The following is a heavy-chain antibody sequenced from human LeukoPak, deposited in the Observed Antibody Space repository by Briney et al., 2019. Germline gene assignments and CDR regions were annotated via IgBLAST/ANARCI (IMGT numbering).Heavy chain of an antibody. CDR3: ARINYDYVWGSYRSPTSHNWFDP. CDR1: GYTFTSYD. D-gene: IGHD3-16*02. Sequence: ASVTVSCKASGYTFTSYDSNCVGQPTARKVEWMGWINYNSGNTDYAQKFQGRVTMTRNTSISTAYMELSSLRSEDTAVYYWARINYDYVWGSYRSPTSHNWFDPWGQGTLVTVSS. V-gene: IGHV1-8*01. CDR2: INYNSGNT. J-gene: IGHJ5*02.